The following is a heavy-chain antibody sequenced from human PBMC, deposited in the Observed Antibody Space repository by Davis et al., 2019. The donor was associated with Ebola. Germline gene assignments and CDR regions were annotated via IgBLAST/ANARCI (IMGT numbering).Heavy chain of an antibody. D-gene: IGHD4-23*01. J-gene: IGHJ4*02. CDR2: IKEDGSEK. V-gene: IGHV3-7*03. Sequence: GGSLRLSCAASGITFRNYWLSWVRQAPGKGLEWVANIKEDGSEKDYVDSVKGRFTISRDNAKNSLYLQMSSVRADDTAMYYCARDLVYGGNAFFDYWGQGTPVSVSS. CDR3: ARDLVYGGNAFFDY. CDR1: GITFRNYW.